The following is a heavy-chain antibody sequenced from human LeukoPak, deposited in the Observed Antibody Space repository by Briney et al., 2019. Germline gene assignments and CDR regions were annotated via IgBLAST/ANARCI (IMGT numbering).Heavy chain of an antibody. Sequence: AGSLRLSCTASGFTVITNDITWVRHPPAKGLEWVSVLYSDGNTKYADSVQGRFTISRDNSKNTLYLEMNSLSPDDTAVYYCARGVEPLAANTLAYWGQGTLVTVSS. J-gene: IGHJ4*02. V-gene: IGHV3-53*01. CDR2: LYSDGNT. CDR3: ARGVEPLAANTLAY. D-gene: IGHD1-14*01. CDR1: GFTVITND.